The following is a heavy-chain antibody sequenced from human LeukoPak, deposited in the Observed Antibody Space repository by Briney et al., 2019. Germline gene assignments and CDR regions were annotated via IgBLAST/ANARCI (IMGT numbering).Heavy chain of an antibody. CDR3: ARDGRAAAGTDYYYYMDV. J-gene: IGHJ6*03. CDR2: ISSSSSYI. CDR1: GFTFSSYS. D-gene: IGHD6-13*01. Sequence: GGSLRLSCAASGFTFSSYSMNWVRQAPGRGREWVSSISSSSSYIYYADSVKGRFTISRDNAKNSLYLQVNSLRAEDTAVYYCARDGRAAAGTDYYYYMDVWGKGTTVTVSS. V-gene: IGHV3-21*01.